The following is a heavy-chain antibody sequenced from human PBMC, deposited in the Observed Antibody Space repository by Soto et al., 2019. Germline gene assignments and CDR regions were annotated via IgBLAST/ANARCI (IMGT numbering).Heavy chain of an antibody. D-gene: IGHD6-6*01. CDR2: IYYSGST. J-gene: IGHJ5*02. V-gene: IGHV4-59*08. CDR3: ARVHSSSSWWFDP. CDR1: GGSISSYY. Sequence: PSETLSLTCTVSGGSISSYYWSWIRQPPGKGLEWIGYIYYSGSTNYNPSLKSRVTISVDTSKNQFSLKLSSVTAADTAVYYCARVHSSSSWWFDPWGQGTLVTVSS.